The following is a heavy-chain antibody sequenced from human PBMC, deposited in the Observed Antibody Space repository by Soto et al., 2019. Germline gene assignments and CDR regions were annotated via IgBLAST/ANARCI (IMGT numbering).Heavy chain of an antibody. J-gene: IGHJ4*02. CDR2: ITAFNGNT. CDR3: ARISQSDFWSGYYYVFDY. Sequence: QVHLVQSGAEVEKPGASVKVSCKASGYTFTDYGIRWVRQAPGQGLQWMGWITAFNGNTKYAQQFLGRVTMTTDTSTSTAYMELRSLESDDTPVYYCARISQSDFWSGYYYVFDYCGQGTLVTVSS. D-gene: IGHD3-3*01. V-gene: IGHV1-18*01. CDR1: GYTFTDYG.